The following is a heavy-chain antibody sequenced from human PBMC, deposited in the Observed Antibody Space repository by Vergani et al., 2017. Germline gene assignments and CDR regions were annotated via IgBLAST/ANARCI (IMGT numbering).Heavy chain of an antibody. CDR3: TILRGYSGYGVDY. Sequence: EVQLVESGGGLVQPGGSLKLSCAASGFTFSGSAMHWVRQASGKGLEWVGRIRSKANSYATAYAASVKGRFTISRDDSKNTAYLQMKSLKTEDTAVYYCTILRGYSGYGVDYWGQGTLVTVSS. D-gene: IGHD5-12*01. V-gene: IGHV3-73*01. CDR1: GFTFSGSA. J-gene: IGHJ4*02. CDR2: IRSKANSYAT.